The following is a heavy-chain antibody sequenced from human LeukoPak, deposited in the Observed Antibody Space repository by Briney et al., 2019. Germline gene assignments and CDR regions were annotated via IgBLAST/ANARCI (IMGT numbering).Heavy chain of an antibody. CDR3: ARPSTTYYSDSSGYYLFDY. Sequence: GSSVKVSCKASGGTFSIYAVSWVRQGPGQGLEWMGGIIPIYGSANYAQKFQGRVTITADKSTSTAYMELSSLRSEDTAVYYCARPSTTYYSDSSGYYLFDYWGQGTLVTVSS. V-gene: IGHV1-69*06. CDR2: IIPIYGSA. D-gene: IGHD3-22*01. CDR1: GGTFSIYA. J-gene: IGHJ4*02.